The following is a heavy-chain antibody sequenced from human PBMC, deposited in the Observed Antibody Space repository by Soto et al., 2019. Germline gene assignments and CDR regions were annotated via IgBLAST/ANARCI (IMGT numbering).Heavy chain of an antibody. V-gene: IGHV4-59*01. CDR1: GGSMSEYF. CDR3: ARDGYDGSGSPYPAY. CDR2: IYYLGST. Sequence: PSETLSLTCSVPGGSMSEYFWSWIRQSPGKGLEWIGYIYYLGSTDYNPSLKSLVTISVDTSKRQFSLRLTSVTAADTAVYYCARDGYDGSGSPYPAYWGPGTQVTVSS. D-gene: IGHD3-10*01. J-gene: IGHJ4*02.